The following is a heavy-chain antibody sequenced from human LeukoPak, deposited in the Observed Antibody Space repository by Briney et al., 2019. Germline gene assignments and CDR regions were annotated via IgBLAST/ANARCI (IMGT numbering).Heavy chain of an antibody. D-gene: IGHD2-21*02. V-gene: IGHV1-24*01. Sequence: ASVKVSCKVSGSTLSDLSIHWVRQAPGKGLEYVGGSDPEDGETFHAQNFQGRVTMIEDTSIDTAYMELSSLRPEDTAVYYCVTDRARLFWYFDLWGRGTLVTVSS. CDR3: VTDRARLFWYFDL. CDR2: SDPEDGET. CDR1: GSTLSDLS. J-gene: IGHJ2*01.